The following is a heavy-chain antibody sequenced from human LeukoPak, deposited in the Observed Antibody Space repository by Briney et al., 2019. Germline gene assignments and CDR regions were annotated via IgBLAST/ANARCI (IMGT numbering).Heavy chain of an antibody. Sequence: GGSLRLSCAASGFTFSSYEMNWVRQAPGKGLEWVSALSGSGGSTYYADSVKGRFTISRDNSKNTLHLQMNSLRSDDTAVYYCARGRGRYSSSWEFDYWGQGTLVTVSS. CDR1: GFTFSSYE. D-gene: IGHD6-13*01. V-gene: IGHV3-23*01. CDR2: LSGSGGST. J-gene: IGHJ4*02. CDR3: ARGRGRYSSSWEFDY.